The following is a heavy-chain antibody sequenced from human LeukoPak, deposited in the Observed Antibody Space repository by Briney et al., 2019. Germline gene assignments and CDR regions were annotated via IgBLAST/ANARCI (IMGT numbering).Heavy chain of an antibody. CDR2: ISSSGSTI. V-gene: IGHV3-48*01. J-gene: IGHJ6*04. CDR1: GFTFSNYW. D-gene: IGHD3-10*02. CDR3: AELGITMIGGV. Sequence: GGSLRLSCAASGFTFSNYWMTWVRQAPGKGLEWVSYISSSGSTIYYADSVKGRFTISRDNSKNTLYLQMNSLRAEDTAVYYCAELGITMIGGVWGKGTTVTISS.